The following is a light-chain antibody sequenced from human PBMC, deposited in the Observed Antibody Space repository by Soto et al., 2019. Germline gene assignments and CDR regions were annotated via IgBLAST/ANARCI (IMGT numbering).Light chain of an antibody. J-gene: IGKJ5*01. CDR2: AAS. Sequence: DIQLTQSPSSLFASVGDRVTITCRASQSISTYLNWYQQKPGKAPRLLIYAASSLQSGVPSRFSGSGSGTDFTLTISSLQPEDFATYYCQRSYRSISFGQGTRLEIK. V-gene: IGKV1-39*01. CDR3: QRSYRSIS. CDR1: QSISTY.